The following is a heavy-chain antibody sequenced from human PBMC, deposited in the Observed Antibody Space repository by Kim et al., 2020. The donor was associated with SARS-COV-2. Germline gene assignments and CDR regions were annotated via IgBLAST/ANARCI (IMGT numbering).Heavy chain of an antibody. CDR2: GDGGST. J-gene: IGHJ4*02. V-gene: IGHV3-43*02. D-gene: IGHD2-8*01. Sequence: GDGGSTNYADYVKGRFTISRDNSKNSLYLQMNSLRTEDTALYYCANLIDYWGQGTLVTVSS. CDR3: ANLIDY.